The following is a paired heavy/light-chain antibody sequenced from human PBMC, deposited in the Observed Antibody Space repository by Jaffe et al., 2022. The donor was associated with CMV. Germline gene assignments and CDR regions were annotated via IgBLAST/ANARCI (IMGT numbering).Heavy chain of an antibody. CDR1: GFTFSNYW. V-gene: IGHV3-7*01. CDR2: IKQDGSEK. CDR3: ARESQPLIGAAGRFDP. J-gene: IGHJ5*02. D-gene: IGHD6-13*01. Sequence: EVQLVESGGGLVQPGGSLRLSCAASGFTFSNYWMTWVRQAPGKGLEWVANIKQDGSEKSYVDSVKGRFTISRDNAKNSLFLQMDSLRVDDTAVYYCARESQPLIGAAGRFDPWGQGTLVTVSS.
Light chain of an antibody. Sequence: SYELTQPPSVSVSPGQTATISCSGDELGAKYTCWYQQKPGQSPVVVIYQDNKRPSGIPERFSGSNSGNTATLTISGTLAMDEADYYCQAWDRNTYVFGTGTKVTVL. CDR2: QDN. J-gene: IGLJ1*01. CDR1: ELGAKY. CDR3: QAWDRNTYV. V-gene: IGLV3-1*01.